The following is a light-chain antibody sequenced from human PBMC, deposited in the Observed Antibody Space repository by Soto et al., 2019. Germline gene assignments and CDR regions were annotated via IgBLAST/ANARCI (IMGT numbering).Light chain of an antibody. J-gene: IGKJ3*01. CDR1: QSVSSF. Sequence: EIVLTQSPATLSLSPGERATLSCRASQSVSSFLAWYQQKPGQAPRLLIYDASNRATGIPARFSGSGSGTDFTLTIGSLEPEDFAVYYCQQRSNSFTFGPGTKVDI. CDR2: DAS. V-gene: IGKV3-11*01. CDR3: QQRSNSFT.